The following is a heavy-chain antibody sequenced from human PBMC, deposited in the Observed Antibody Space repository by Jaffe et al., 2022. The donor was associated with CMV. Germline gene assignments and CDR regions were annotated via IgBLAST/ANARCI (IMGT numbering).Heavy chain of an antibody. Sequence: QLQLQESGPGLVKPSETLSLTCTVSGGSISSSSYYWGWIRQPPGKGLEWIGSIYYSGSTYYNPSLKSRVTISVDTSKNQFSLKLSSVTAADTAVYYCARLSIAKLKRGYSGYDFGFDIWGQGTMVTVSS. V-gene: IGHV4-39*01. D-gene: IGHD5-12*01. J-gene: IGHJ3*02. CDR3: ARLSIAKLKRGYSGYDFGFDI. CDR2: IYYSGST. CDR1: GGSISSSSYY.